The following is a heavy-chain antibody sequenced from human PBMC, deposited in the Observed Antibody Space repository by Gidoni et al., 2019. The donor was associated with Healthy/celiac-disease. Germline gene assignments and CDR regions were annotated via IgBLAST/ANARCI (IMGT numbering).Heavy chain of an antibody. CDR2: INHSGST. Sequence: QVQLQQWGAGLLKPSETLSLTCAVYGGSFSGYYWSWIRQPPGKGLEWIGEINHSGSTNYNPSLKSRVTISVDTSKNQFSLKLSSVTAADTAVYYCARGLLWAQLVLSAFDIWGQGTMVTVSS. J-gene: IGHJ3*02. CDR3: ARGLLWAQLVLSAFDI. CDR1: GGSFSGYY. V-gene: IGHV4-34*01. D-gene: IGHD6-13*01.